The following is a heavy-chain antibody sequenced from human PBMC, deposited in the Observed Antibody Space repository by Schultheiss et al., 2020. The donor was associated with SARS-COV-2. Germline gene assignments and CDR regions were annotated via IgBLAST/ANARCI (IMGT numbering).Heavy chain of an antibody. CDR3: AKDWGGSSPYYFDY. D-gene: IGHD6-6*01. CDR2: ISNNGGST. V-gene: IGHV3-64*04. Sequence: GGSLRLSCAASGFTFSSYWMHWVRQAPGKGLEYVSAISNNGGSTYYADSVKGRFTISRDNSKNTLYLQMNSLRAEDTAVYYCAKDWGGSSPYYFDYWGQGALVTVSS. J-gene: IGHJ4*02. CDR1: GFTFSSYW.